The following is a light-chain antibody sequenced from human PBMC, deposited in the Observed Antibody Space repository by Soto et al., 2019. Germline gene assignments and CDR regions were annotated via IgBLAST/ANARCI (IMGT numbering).Light chain of an antibody. Sequence: DIVVTQSPATLSASPGERVTLSCRASQFVSSRLAWYQRSPGQVPRLHIYDTSTRAPGISARFSGSGSGTEFTLTISSLQFEYFAVYYCQGYIQWPPGMFGPGTKVDIK. V-gene: IGKV3-15*01. CDR3: QGYIQWPPGM. CDR2: DTS. CDR1: QFVSSR. J-gene: IGKJ1*01.